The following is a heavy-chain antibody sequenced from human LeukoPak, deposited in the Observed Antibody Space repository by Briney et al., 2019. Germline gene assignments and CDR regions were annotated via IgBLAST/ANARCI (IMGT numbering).Heavy chain of an antibody. J-gene: IGHJ4*02. CDR3: ARLKAAAGFDY. Sequence: GGSLRLSCAAFGFTFSSYSMNWVRQAPGKGLEWVSSISSSSSYIYYADSVKGRFTISRGNAKNSLYLQMNSLRAEDTAVYYCARLKAAAGFDYWGQGTLVTVSS. CDR2: ISSSSSYI. CDR1: GFTFSSYS. V-gene: IGHV3-21*01. D-gene: IGHD6-13*01.